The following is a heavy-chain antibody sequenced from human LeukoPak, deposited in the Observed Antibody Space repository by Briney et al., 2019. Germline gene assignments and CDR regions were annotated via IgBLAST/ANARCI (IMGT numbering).Heavy chain of an antibody. D-gene: IGHD3-10*01. CDR3: TRRPQSAGSYYTDFDY. Sequence: ASVKVSCKASGGTFSSYAISWVRQAPGQGLEWMGGIIPIFGTANYAQKFQGRVTITADESTSTAYMELSSLRSEDTAVYYCTRRPQSAGSYYTDFDYWGQGTLVTVSS. CDR2: IIPIFGTA. J-gene: IGHJ4*02. V-gene: IGHV1-69*13. CDR1: GGTFSSYA.